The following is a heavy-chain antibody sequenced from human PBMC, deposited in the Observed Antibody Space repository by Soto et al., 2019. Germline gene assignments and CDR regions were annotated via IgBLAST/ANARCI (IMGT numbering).Heavy chain of an antibody. J-gene: IGHJ4*02. Sequence: SETLSLTCTVSGGSISSSSYYWGWIRQPPGKGLEWIGSIYYSGSTYYNPSLKSRVTISVDTSKNQFSLKLSSVTAADTAVYYCARGFYAFWSGYYTPKYFDYWGQGTLVTVSS. D-gene: IGHD3-3*01. V-gene: IGHV4-39*07. CDR2: IYYSGST. CDR3: ARGFYAFWSGYYTPKYFDY. CDR1: GGSISSSSYY.